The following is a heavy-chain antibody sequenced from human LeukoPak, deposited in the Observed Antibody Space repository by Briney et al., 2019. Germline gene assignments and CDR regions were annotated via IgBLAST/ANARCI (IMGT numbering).Heavy chain of an antibody. D-gene: IGHD3-10*01. CDR2: ITTSGGST. CDR3: AKDHYVSGRYDAFDI. Sequence: PGGSLRLSCAASGFTFDDRGMSWVRQAPGEGLEWVSSITTSGGSTYYADSVKGRFTISRDNAKNTLYLQMNSLRAEDTAVYYCAKDHYVSGRYDAFDIWGQGTMVTVSS. CDR1: GFTFDDRG. J-gene: IGHJ3*02. V-gene: IGHV3-23*01.